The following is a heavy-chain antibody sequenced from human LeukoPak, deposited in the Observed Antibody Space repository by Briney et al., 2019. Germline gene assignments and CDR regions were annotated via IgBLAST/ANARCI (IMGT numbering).Heavy chain of an antibody. CDR1: GGSFSSGSYY. V-gene: IGHV4-31*03. CDR2: IYYSGST. D-gene: IGHD3-22*01. CDR3: ARDYDSSGLDY. J-gene: IGHJ4*02. Sequence: SETLSLTCTVSGGSFSSGSYYWSWIRQHPGKGLEWIGYIYYSGSTYYNPSLKSRVTISVDTSKNQFSLKLSSVTAADTAVYYCARDYDSSGLDYWGQGTLVTVSS.